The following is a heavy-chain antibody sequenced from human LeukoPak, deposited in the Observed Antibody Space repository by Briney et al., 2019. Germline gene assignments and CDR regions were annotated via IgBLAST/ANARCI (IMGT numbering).Heavy chain of an antibody. CDR1: GGSISSGGYY. J-gene: IGHJ4*02. CDR2: IYYSGST. D-gene: IGHD1-26*01. Sequence: SRTLSLTCTVSGGSISSGGYYWSWIRQHPGKGLEWIGYIYYSGSTYYNPSLKSRVTISVDTSKNQFSLKLSSVTAADTAVYYCARLRGDSGSYYVDYWGQGTLVTVSS. V-gene: IGHV4-31*03. CDR3: ARLRGDSGSYYVDY.